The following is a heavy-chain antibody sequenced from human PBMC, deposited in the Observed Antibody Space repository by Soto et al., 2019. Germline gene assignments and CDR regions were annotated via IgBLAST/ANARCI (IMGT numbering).Heavy chain of an antibody. Sequence: EVQLVESGGGLVRPGGSLRLSCSPSGFIFKNAWMSWVRQAPGKGLEWVGRIKSKTDGGTTDYAAPVKGRFTISRDDSKNTVFLQMNSLKTEDTAVYYCTPILELTKRQYYYDTSGLNWFDPWGQGTLVTVSS. J-gene: IGHJ5*02. CDR3: TPILELTKRQYYYDTSGLNWFDP. CDR2: IKSKTDGGTT. CDR1: GFIFKNAW. V-gene: IGHV3-15*01. D-gene: IGHD3-22*01.